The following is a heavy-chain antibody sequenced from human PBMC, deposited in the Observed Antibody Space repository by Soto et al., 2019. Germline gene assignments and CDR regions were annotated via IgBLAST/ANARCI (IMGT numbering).Heavy chain of an antibody. D-gene: IGHD4-17*01. CDR2: ISGSGGDK. J-gene: IGHJ6*03. V-gene: IGHV3-23*01. Sequence: GGSLRLSCAASGFTFSSYAMNWVRRAPGEGLEWVSTISGSGGDKSYADSVEGRFTISRDSPKNTLYLQINSLRAQDTAVYYCAKSGDFGRYFYYMDVWGKGTTVTVSS. CDR1: GFTFSSYA. CDR3: AKSGDFGRYFYYMDV.